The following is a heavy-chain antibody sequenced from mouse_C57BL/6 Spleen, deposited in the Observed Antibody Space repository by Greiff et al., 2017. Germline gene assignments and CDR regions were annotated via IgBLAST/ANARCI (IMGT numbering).Heavy chain of an antibody. CDR1: GFTFSDYG. CDR3: ARPYYGSSYGYFDV. CDR2: ISSGSSTI. Sequence: EVQVVESGGGLVKPGGSLKLSCAASGFTFSDYGMHWVRQAPEKGLEWVAYISSGSSTIYYADTVKGRFPISRDNAKNTLFLQMTSLRSEDTAMYYCARPYYGSSYGYFDVWGTGTTVTVSS. J-gene: IGHJ1*03. V-gene: IGHV5-17*01. D-gene: IGHD1-1*01.